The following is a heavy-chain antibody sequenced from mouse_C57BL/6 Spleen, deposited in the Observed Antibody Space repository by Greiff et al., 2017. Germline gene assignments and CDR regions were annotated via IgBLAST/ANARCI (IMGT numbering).Heavy chain of an antibody. CDR2: INPNNGGT. J-gene: IGHJ3*01. CDR1: GYTFPDYN. D-gene: IGHD1-1*01. Sequence: EVQLQQSGPELVKPGASVKIPCKASGYTFPDYNMDWVKQSHGKSLEWIGDINPNNGGTIYNQKFKGKATLTVDKSSSTAYMELRSLTSEDTAVYYCAREGDYLPFAYWGQGTLVTVSA. V-gene: IGHV1-18*01. CDR3: AREGDYLPFAY.